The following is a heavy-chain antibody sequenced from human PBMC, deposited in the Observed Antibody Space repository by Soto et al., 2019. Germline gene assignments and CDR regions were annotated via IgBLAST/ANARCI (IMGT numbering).Heavy chain of an antibody. V-gene: IGHV1-58*01. CDR2: IVVGSGST. D-gene: IGHD5-12*01. J-gene: IGHJ4*02. CDR1: GLTFSGSA. CDR3: AAPPNRDAYNYGY. Sequence: QVHLVQSGPEVRKPGTSVKVSCKASGLTFSGSAVQWVRQARGQRLEWIGWIVVGSGSTKYAQQFQERVTITRDMSTSTAYMELSSLRSEDTAVYYCAAPPNRDAYNYGYWGQGTLVTVSS.